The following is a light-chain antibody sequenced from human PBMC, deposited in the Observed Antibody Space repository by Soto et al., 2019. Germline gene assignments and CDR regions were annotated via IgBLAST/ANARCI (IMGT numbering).Light chain of an antibody. J-gene: IGLJ2*01. CDR3: QSYDTTVV. V-gene: IGLV1-40*01. Sequence: QSVLTQPPSVSGAPGQRVTISCTGSSSNIGAGYDVHWYQQFPETAPKLLIYVNTNRPSGVPDRFSGSKSGSSAYLAISGLQAEDEADYYCQSYDTTVVFGGGTKLTVL. CDR2: VNT. CDR1: SSNIGAGYD.